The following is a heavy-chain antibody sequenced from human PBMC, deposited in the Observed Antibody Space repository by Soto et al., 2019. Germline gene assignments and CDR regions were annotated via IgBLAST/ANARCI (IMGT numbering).Heavy chain of an antibody. J-gene: IGHJ6*03. CDR2: IYYSGST. Sequence: SLTCTVSGGSISSYYWSWIRQPPGKGLEWIGYIYYSGSTNYNPSLKSRVTISVDTSKNQFSLKLSSVTAADTAVYYCARRGLLRLRYYYYYYMDVWGKGTTVTVSS. D-gene: IGHD2-15*01. V-gene: IGHV4-59*08. CDR3: ARRGLLRLRYYYYYYMDV. CDR1: GGSISSYY.